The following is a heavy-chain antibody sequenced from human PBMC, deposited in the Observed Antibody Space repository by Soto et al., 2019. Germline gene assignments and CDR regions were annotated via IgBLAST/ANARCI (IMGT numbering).Heavy chain of an antibody. J-gene: IGHJ4*02. CDR3: AKDQGWGVTPAHY. Sequence: GGSLRLSCAASGFTFSSYGMHWVRQAPGKGLEWVAVISYDGSNKYYADSVKGRFTISRDNSKNTLYLQMNSLRAEDTAVYYCAKDQGWGVTPAHYWGQGTLVTVSS. CDR2: ISYDGSNK. D-gene: IGHD2-21*02. CDR1: GFTFSSYG. V-gene: IGHV3-30*18.